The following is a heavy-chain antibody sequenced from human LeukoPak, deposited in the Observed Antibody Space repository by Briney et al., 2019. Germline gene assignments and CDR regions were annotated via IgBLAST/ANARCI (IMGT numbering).Heavy chain of an antibody. V-gene: IGHV3-7*01. J-gene: IGHJ4*02. CDR1: GFTFSSYW. D-gene: IGHD4-23*01. CDR3: ARDWVTAFDY. Sequence: PGGSLRLSCAASGFTFSSYWRSWVRQAPGKGLEWVANIKQDGSEKYYVDSVKGRFTISRDNAKNSLYLQMNSLRAEDTAVYYCARDWVTAFDYWGQGTLVTVSS. CDR2: IKQDGSEK.